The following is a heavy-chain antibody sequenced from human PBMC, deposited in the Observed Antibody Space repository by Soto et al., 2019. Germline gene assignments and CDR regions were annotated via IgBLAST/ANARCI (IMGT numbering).Heavy chain of an antibody. D-gene: IGHD2-15*01. Sequence: GGSLRLSCAASGFTFSSYAMSWVRQAPGKGLEWVSSINVGVGNTHYADSVRGRFTISRDNSKNTVYLQMNSLRAEDTAVYYCARDLTHCSGGSCYAAAFDYWGQGTLVTVSS. J-gene: IGHJ4*02. CDR1: GFTFSSYA. CDR3: ARDLTHCSGGSCYAAAFDY. CDR2: INVGVGNT. V-gene: IGHV3-23*01.